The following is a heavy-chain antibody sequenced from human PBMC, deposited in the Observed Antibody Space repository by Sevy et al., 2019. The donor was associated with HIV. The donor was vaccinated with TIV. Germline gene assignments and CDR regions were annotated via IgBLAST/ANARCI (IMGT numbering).Heavy chain of an antibody. CDR2: ISSSSSYI. CDR1: GFTFSSYS. J-gene: IGHJ6*02. V-gene: IGHV3-21*01. D-gene: IGHD2-2*01. CDR3: AGEGRYCSSTSCYDDYYYGMDV. Sequence: GGSLRLSCAASGFTFSSYSMNWVRQAPGKGLEWVSSISSSSSYIYYADSVKGRFTISRDNAKNSLYLQMNSLRAEDTAVYYCAGEGRYCSSTSCYDDYYYGMDVWGQGTTVTVSS.